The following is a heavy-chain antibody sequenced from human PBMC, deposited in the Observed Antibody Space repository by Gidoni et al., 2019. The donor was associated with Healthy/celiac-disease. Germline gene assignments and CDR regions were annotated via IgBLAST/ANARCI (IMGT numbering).Heavy chain of an antibody. D-gene: IGHD6-19*01. J-gene: IGHJ3*02. CDR1: GYSFTSYW. CDR3: ARHQSSGWYVDAFDI. CDR2: VDPSDAYT. Sequence: EGQLVQSGAEVKKPGESLRISCKGSGYSFTSYWISWVRQMPGKGLEWMGRVDPSDAYTNYSPSFQGHVTISADKSISTAYLQWSSLKASDTAMYYCARHQSSGWYVDAFDIWGQGTMVTVSS. V-gene: IGHV5-10-1*03.